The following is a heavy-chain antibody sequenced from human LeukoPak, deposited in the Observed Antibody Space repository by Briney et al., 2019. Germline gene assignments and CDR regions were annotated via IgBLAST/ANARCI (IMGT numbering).Heavy chain of an antibody. V-gene: IGHV4-59*01. Sequence: SSETLSLTCSVSDGSINSYYWNWIRRPPGKGLEWIGYIYYNGNTNYSPSLKSRVTMSVDTSKNLFSLKVSSVTAADTAAYYCARGRSNYYGMDVWGQGTTVTVSS. D-gene: IGHD1-26*01. J-gene: IGHJ6*02. CDR1: DGSINSYY. CDR3: ARGRSNYYGMDV. CDR2: IYYNGNT.